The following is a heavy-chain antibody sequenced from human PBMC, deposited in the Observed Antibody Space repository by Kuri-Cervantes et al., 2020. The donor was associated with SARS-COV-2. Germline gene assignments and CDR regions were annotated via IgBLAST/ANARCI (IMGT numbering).Heavy chain of an antibody. CDR3: ARAVSGVSNPYYFDY. D-gene: IGHD3-10*01. CDR1: GYSFSDYW. CDR2: IYPGDSDT. J-gene: IGHJ4*02. Sequence: GESLKSSCKGSGYSFSDYWIGWVRQMPGKGLEWMGIIYPGDSDTRYRPSFQGRVTISADTSIGTAYLRWSSLRASDTAIYYCARAVSGVSNPYYFDYWGPGTLVTVSS. V-gene: IGHV5-51*01.